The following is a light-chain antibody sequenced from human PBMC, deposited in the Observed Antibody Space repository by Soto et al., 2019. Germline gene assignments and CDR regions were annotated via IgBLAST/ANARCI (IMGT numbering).Light chain of an antibody. CDR3: QQYYTTPQT. Sequence: DIVMTQSPDSLAVSLGERATIDCKSSQSLLYGGNDRNYLAWYQHKPGQSPKLIMYWASTREAGVPDRFSGSGSGTHFTLTISSLQAEAVAVYYCQQYYTTPQTFGQGTKLEIK. CDR2: WAS. J-gene: IGKJ2*01. CDR1: QSLLYGGNDRNY. V-gene: IGKV4-1*01.